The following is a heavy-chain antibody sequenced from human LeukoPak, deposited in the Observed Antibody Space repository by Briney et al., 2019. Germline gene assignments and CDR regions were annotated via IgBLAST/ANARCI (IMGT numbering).Heavy chain of an antibody. D-gene: IGHD3-22*01. CDR3: ARDFDRGAFDI. CDR2: INSDGSST. J-gene: IGHJ3*02. V-gene: IGHV3-74*01. CDR1: GFTFSSYW. Sequence: GGSLRLSCAASGFTFSSYWMHWVRQAPGKGLVWVSRINSDGSSTSCADSVKGRFTVSRDNAKNTLYLQMNSLRAEDTAVYYCARDFDRGAFDIWGQGTMVTVSS.